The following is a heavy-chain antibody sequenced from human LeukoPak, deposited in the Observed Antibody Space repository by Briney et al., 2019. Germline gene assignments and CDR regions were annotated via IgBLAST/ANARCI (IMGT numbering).Heavy chain of an antibody. CDR1: GGSISSSSYY. V-gene: IGHV4-39*01. CDR2: IYYSGST. Sequence: SETLSLTCTVSGGSISSSSYYWGWIRQPPGKGLEWIGSIYYSGSTYYNPSLKSRVTISVDTSKNQFSLKLSSVTAADTAVYYCARLAYSGSQAWGQGTLVTVSS. J-gene: IGHJ4*02. CDR3: ARLAYSGSQA. D-gene: IGHD1-26*01.